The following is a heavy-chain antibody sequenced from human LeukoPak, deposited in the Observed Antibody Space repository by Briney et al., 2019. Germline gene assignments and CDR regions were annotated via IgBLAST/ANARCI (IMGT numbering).Heavy chain of an antibody. D-gene: IGHD4-23*01. V-gene: IGHV1-69*13. CDR3: ASPTGGSGNSVRFDY. Sequence: SVTVSCKASGGTFSSYAISWVRQAPGQGLEWMGGIIPIFGTANYAQKFQGRVTITADESTSTAYMELSSLRSEDTAVYYCASPTGGSGNSVRFDYWGQGTLVTVSS. CDR1: GGTFSSYA. CDR2: IIPIFGTA. J-gene: IGHJ4*02.